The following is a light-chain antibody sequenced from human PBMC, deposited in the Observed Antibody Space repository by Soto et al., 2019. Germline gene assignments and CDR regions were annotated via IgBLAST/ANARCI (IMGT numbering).Light chain of an antibody. CDR3: QQSNSFPRT. Sequence: DIQMTQSPSSVSASVGDRVTITCRASHGISSYLAWYQQKPGKAPKLLIYAASSLQSGVPSRFSGSGSGTYFTLTISSLQPEDFATYYCQQSNSFPRTFGQGTRLEI. V-gene: IGKV1-12*01. CDR1: HGISSY. J-gene: IGKJ5*01. CDR2: AAS.